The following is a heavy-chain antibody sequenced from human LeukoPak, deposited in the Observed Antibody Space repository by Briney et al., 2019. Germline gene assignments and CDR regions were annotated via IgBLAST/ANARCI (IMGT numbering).Heavy chain of an antibody. J-gene: IGHJ5*02. CDR2: ISSSSSYI. CDR3: ARGPRGRLELLGFDP. V-gene: IGHV3-21*01. Sequence: GGSLRLSCAASGFTFSSYSMNWVRQAPGKGLEWVSSISSSSSYIYYADSVKGRFTISRDNAKNSLYLQMNSLRAEDTAVYYCARGPRGRLELLGFDPWGQGTLVTASS. D-gene: IGHD1-7*01. CDR1: GFTFSSYS.